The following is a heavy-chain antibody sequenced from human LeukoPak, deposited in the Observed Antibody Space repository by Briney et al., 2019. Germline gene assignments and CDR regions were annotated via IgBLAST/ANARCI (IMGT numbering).Heavy chain of an antibody. Sequence: GGSLRLSCAASGFTFSSYAMSWVRQAPGKGLEWVSSISSSSSYINYADSVRGRFTISRDNSKNTLYLQMDSLRSDDTAVYYCAKSSAGITWFDPWGQGTLVTVSS. CDR2: ISSSSSYI. J-gene: IGHJ5*02. D-gene: IGHD1-1*01. V-gene: IGHV3-23*05. CDR3: AKSSAGITWFDP. CDR1: GFTFSSYA.